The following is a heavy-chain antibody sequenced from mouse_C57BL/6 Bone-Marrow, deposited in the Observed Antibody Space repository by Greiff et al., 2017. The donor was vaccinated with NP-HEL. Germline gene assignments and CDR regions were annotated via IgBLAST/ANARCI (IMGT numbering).Heavy chain of an antibody. V-gene: IGHV14-4*01. D-gene: IGHD1-1*01. Sequence: VQLKQSGAELVRPGASVKLSCTASGFNIKDDYMHWVKQRPEQGLAWIGWIDPENGDTEYASKFQGKVTITADTSSNTSYLQLSSLTSEDTAVYYCTTLLLRRGYFEVWGTGTTVTVSS. CDR1: GFNIKDDY. J-gene: IGHJ1*03. CDR3: TTLLLRRGYFEV. CDR2: IDPENGDT.